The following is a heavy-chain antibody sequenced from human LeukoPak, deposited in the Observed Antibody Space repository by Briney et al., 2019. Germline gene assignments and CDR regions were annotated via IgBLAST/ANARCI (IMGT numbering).Heavy chain of an antibody. V-gene: IGHV3-33*01. CDR3: ARSEAGHY. CDR1: GFTFTNYG. D-gene: IGHD6-19*01. J-gene: IGHJ4*02. Sequence: PGGSLRLSCAASGFTFTNYGMHWVRQAPGKGLEWVAVVWFDGTNKYYADSVKGRFTISRDNSKNTVYLQMNSLRAEDTAVYYCARSEAGHYWGQGTLVTVSS. CDR2: VWFDGTNK.